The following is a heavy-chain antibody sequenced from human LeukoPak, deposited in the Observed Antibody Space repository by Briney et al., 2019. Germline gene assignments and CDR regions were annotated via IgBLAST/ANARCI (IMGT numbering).Heavy chain of an antibody. J-gene: IGHJ2*01. CDR3: ARDRYGSGSYYNWYFDL. Sequence: RGSLRLSCAASVFTFSDYYMSWIRQAPGKGLEWVSYISSSGSTIYQADSVKGRFTISRDNAKNSLYLQMNSLRAEDTAVYYCARDRYGSGSYYNWYFDLWGRGTLVTVSS. D-gene: IGHD3-10*01. CDR1: VFTFSDYY. V-gene: IGHV3-11*01. CDR2: ISSSGSTI.